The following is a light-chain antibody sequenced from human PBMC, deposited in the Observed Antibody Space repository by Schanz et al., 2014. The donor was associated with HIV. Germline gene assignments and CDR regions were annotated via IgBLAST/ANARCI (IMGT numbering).Light chain of an antibody. CDR1: SSDVGDYNY. CDR3: SSYAGSYTFLWV. Sequence: QSALTQPPSASGSPGQSVTISCTGTSSDVGDYNYVSWYQQHPGKAPKLMIYEVSKRPSGVPDRFSGSKSGNTASLTVSGLQAEDEADYYCSSYAGSYTFLWVFGGGTKLTVL. J-gene: IGLJ3*02. V-gene: IGLV2-8*01. CDR2: EVS.